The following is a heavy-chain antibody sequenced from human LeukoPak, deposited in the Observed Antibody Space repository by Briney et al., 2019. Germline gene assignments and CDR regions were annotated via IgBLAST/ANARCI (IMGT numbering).Heavy chain of an antibody. CDR2: IYYSGST. CDR1: GGSISSYY. D-gene: IGHD6-19*01. V-gene: IGHV4-59*08. CDR3: ARQRGAGPFDY. Sequence: SETLSLTCTVSGGSISSYYWSWIRQPPGKGLEWIGYIYYSGSTNYNPSLKSRVTISVDTSKNQFSLKLSSVTAADTAVYYCARQRGAGPFDYWGQGTLVTVSS. J-gene: IGHJ4*02.